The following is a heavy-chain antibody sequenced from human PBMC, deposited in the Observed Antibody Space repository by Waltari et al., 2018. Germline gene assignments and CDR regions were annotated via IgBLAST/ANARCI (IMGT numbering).Heavy chain of an antibody. CDR3: TTRAAAGDY. J-gene: IGHJ4*02. V-gene: IGHV3-15*01. Sequence: EVQLVESGGGLVKPGGSLRLSCAASGFTFSNAWMSWVRQAPGKGVGWVWPNKKKTGGWTNDYAATGEGRFTISRDDSKNTLYLQMNSLKTEDTAVYYCTTRAAAGDYWGQGTLVTVSS. CDR1: GFTFSNAW. CDR2: NKKKTGGWTN. D-gene: IGHD6-13*01.